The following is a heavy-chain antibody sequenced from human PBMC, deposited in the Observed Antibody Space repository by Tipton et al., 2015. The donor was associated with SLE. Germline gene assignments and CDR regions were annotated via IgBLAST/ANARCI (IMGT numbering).Heavy chain of an antibody. V-gene: IGHV4-34*01. CDR3: ASARIYYDSSGYPGSFGMDV. Sequence: TLSLTCAVYGGSFSGYYWSWIRQPPGKGLEWIGEINHSGSTNYNPSLKSRVTISVDTSKNQFSLKLSSVTAADTAVYYCASARIYYDSSGYPGSFGMDVWGQGTTVTVSS. CDR1: GGSFSGYY. CDR2: INHSGST. D-gene: IGHD3-22*01. J-gene: IGHJ6*02.